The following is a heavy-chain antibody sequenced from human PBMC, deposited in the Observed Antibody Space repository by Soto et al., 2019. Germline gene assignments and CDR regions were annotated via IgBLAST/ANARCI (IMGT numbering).Heavy chain of an antibody. CDR2: IYYSGST. J-gene: IGHJ6*03. CDR3: ARAAGAYYYYYYMDV. D-gene: IGHD6-13*01. Sequence: PSETLSLTCTVSGGSISSYDGSWIRQPPGKGLEWIGYIYYSGSTNYNPSLKSRVTISVDTSKNQFSLKLSSVTAADTAVYYCARAAGAYYYYYYMDVWGKGTTVTVSS. V-gene: IGHV4-59*08. CDR1: GGSISSYD.